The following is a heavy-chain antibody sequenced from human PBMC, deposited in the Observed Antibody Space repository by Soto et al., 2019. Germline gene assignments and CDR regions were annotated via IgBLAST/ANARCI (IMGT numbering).Heavy chain of an antibody. CDR2: IHSSGNL. Sequence: QVRLHESGPGLVKPSETLSLTCTVSGASVSSYYWGWFRQPVGKGLEWIGRIHSSGNLNYNPSLESRVTMSLDTSKNQFPLRLTSVTAADTALYLCARDVGKNYWGQGIRVAVSS. D-gene: IGHD3-10*01. J-gene: IGHJ4*02. CDR1: GASVSSYY. CDR3: ARDVGKNY. V-gene: IGHV4-4*07.